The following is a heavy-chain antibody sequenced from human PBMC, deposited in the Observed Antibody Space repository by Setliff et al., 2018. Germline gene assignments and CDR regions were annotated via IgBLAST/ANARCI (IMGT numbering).Heavy chain of an antibody. D-gene: IGHD1-7*01. CDR1: DDSFYSDYY. J-gene: IGHJ4*02. V-gene: IGHV3-11*06. Sequence: LSLTCSVSDDSFYSDYYFWGWIRQPPGKGLEWVASIKQDSSSTWIYYADSVKGRFTISRDNAKNSLYLQMNSLRAEDTALYYCARDSPSGTPPDYWGQGALVTVSS. CDR3: ARDSPSGTPPDY. CDR2: IKQDSSSTWI.